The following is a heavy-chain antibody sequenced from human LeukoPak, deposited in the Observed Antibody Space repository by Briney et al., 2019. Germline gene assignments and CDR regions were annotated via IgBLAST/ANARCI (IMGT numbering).Heavy chain of an antibody. Sequence: HPGGSLRLSCAASGFTFTSYSMNWVRQAPGKGLEWVSTISGGGGSTYYADSVKGRFTISRDNSKNTLYLQVNSLRAEDTAVYYCAKLPGRAADYWGQGTLVTVSS. CDR2: ISGGGGST. V-gene: IGHV3-23*01. CDR1: GFTFTSYS. J-gene: IGHJ4*02. CDR3: AKLPGRAADY.